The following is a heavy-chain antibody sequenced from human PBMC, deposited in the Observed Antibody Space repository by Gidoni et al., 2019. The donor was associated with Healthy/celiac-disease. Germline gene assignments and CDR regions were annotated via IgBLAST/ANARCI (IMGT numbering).Heavy chain of an antibody. V-gene: IGHV3-43D*04. CDR3: AQSVTAISYYFNY. CDR2: MSWDGGST. J-gene: IGHJ4*02. D-gene: IGHD2-21*02. CDR1: GFTFDDYA. Sequence: EVQLVESGGVVVQPGGSLRLSCAASGFTFDDYAMHWVRQAPGKGLEWVSLMSWDGGSTYYADSVKGRFTISRDNSKNSLYLQMNSLRVDDTALYYCAQSVTAISYYFNYWGQGTLVTVSS.